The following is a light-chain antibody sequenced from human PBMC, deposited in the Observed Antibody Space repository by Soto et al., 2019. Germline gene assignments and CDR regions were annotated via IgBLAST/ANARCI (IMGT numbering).Light chain of an antibody. V-gene: IGKV1-5*03. CDR2: KAS. J-gene: IGKJ1*01. Sequence: DIQMTQSPSTLSASVGDRVTITCRASQSISSWLAWYQQKPGKAPKLLIYKASSLESGVPSRFSGSGSGTEFTLTISSLQTDDFATYYCQQYNVYSWTFGQGTKVEIK. CDR1: QSISSW. CDR3: QQYNVYSWT.